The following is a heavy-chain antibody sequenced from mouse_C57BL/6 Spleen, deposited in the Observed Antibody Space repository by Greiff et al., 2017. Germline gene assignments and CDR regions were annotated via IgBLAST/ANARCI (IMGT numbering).Heavy chain of an antibody. CDR1: GYTFTSYW. D-gene: IGHD2-13*01. CDR3: AKDVADLLWWFDY. J-gene: IGHJ2*01. CDR2: IHPNSGST. Sequence: VQLQQPGAELVKPGASVKLSCKASGYTFTSYWMHWVKQRPGQGLEWIGMIHPNSGSTTYNEKLKCKATLTVDKSSSTAYMQLSSLTSEDSAVYYCAKDVADLLWWFDYWGQGTTLTVSS. V-gene: IGHV1-64*01.